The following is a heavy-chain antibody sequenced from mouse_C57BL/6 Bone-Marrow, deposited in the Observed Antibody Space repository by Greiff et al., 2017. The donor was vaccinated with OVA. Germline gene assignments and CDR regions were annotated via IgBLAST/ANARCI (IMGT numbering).Heavy chain of an antibody. D-gene: IGHD1-1*01. Sequence: EVQLVESEGGLVQPGSSMKLSCTASGFTFSDYYMAWVRQVPEKGLEWVANINYDGSSTYYLDSLKSRFIISRDNAKNILYLQMSSLKSEDTATYYCAREDYYGSSYPADWGQGTLVTVSA. CDR1: GFTFSDYY. V-gene: IGHV5-16*01. CDR3: AREDYYGSSYPAD. J-gene: IGHJ3*01. CDR2: INYDGSST.